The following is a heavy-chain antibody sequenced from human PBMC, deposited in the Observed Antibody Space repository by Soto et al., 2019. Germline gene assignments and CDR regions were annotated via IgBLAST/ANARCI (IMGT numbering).Heavy chain of an antibody. Sequence: QEQLVQSESDVKKPGASVTVSCKASGYTFSEYYIHWVRQAPGQGLEWMGWIDPRNGGTKYAQKFQDRFSMTTDTSTSTASMELRRLRSDDTAVFFCARVRYRNVIHAWGQGTVVTVSS. CDR1: GYTFSEYY. J-gene: IGHJ4*02. CDR2: IDPRNGGT. D-gene: IGHD2-2*01. V-gene: IGHV1-2*02. CDR3: ARVRYRNVIHA.